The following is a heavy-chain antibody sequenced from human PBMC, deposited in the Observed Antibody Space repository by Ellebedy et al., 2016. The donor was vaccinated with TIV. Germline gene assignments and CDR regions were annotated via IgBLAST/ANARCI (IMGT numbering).Heavy chain of an antibody. D-gene: IGHD2-15*01. Sequence: PGGSLRLSCAASGFTFASHAMSWFRQTPGQGLEWVSGISGSGGRTHYADSVKGRFTISRDNSKNTLYLQVNSLRAEDTAVYYCAADRYCSGGNCYWVDYWGQGTLVTVSS. CDR1: GFTFASHA. J-gene: IGHJ4*02. CDR3: AADRYCSGGNCYWVDY. V-gene: IGHV3-23*01. CDR2: ISGSGGRT.